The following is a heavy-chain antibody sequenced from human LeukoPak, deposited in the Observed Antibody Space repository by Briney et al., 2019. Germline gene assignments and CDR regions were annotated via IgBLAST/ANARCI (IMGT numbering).Heavy chain of an antibody. J-gene: IGHJ4*02. D-gene: IGHD6-13*01. V-gene: IGHV3-23*01. CDR2: IFKTGDTA. Sequence: SGGSLRLSCAASGFTFSDYAMSWVRQAPGKGLEWVSTIFKTGDTAHYADIVRGRFTISRDTSKNTLYLQMNSLRPEDTAVYYCAKAGGSSWAVLDYWGQGTLVTVSS. CDR1: GFTFSDYA. CDR3: AKAGGSSWAVLDY.